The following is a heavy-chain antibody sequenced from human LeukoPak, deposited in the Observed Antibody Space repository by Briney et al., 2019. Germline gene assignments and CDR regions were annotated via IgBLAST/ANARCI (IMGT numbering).Heavy chain of an antibody. CDR1: GYTFTGYY. D-gene: IGHD6-6*01. Sequence: ASVKVSCKASGYTFTGYYMHWVRQAPGQGLEWMGWINPNSGGTNYAQKFQGRVTMTRDTSISTAYMELSRLRSDDTAVYYCARDSSSRVLYYFYYWGQGTLVTVSS. CDR2: INPNSGGT. J-gene: IGHJ4*02. CDR3: ARDSSSRVLYYFYY. V-gene: IGHV1-2*02.